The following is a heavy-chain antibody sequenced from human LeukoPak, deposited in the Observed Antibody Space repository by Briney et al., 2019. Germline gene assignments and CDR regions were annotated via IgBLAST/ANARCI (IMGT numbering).Heavy chain of an antibody. Sequence: SETLSLTCTVSGGSISSGSYYWSWIRQPAGKGLEWIGRIYTSGSTNYNPSLKSRVTISVDTSKNQFSLKLSSVTAADTAVYYCARLRIGRQLVRMFDYWGQGTLVTVSS. V-gene: IGHV4-61*02. CDR2: IYTSGST. J-gene: IGHJ4*02. CDR3: ARLRIGRQLVRMFDY. CDR1: GGSISSGSYY. D-gene: IGHD6-13*01.